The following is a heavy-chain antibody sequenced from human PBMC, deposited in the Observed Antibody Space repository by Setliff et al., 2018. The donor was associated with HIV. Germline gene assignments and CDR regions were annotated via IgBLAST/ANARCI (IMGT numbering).Heavy chain of an antibody. CDR3: AKDGTAGVYSTGKGWFDP. J-gene: IGHJ5*02. CDR1: RFIFSSYS. D-gene: IGHD6-25*01. V-gene: IGHV3-21*01. Sequence: GGSLRLSCAASRFIFSSYSMNWVRQAPGKGLEWVSSISSSTSYIFYADSVKGRFTISRDNAKNSLYLQMDSLRAEDTAVYYCAKDGTAGVYSTGKGWFDPWGQGTLVTVSS. CDR2: ISSSTSYI.